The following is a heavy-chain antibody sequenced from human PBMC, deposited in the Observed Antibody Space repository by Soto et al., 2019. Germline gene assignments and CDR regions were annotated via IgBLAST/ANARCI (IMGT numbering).Heavy chain of an antibody. J-gene: IGHJ5*02. CDR1: GFTFSSYD. CDR3: ARANGIAAAGGWFDP. V-gene: IGHV3-13*01. CDR2: IGTAGDT. Sequence: GGSLRLSCAASGFTFSSYDMHWVRQATGKGLEWVSAIGTAGDTYYPGSVKGRFTISRENAKNSLYLQMNSLRAEDTAVYYCARANGIAAAGGWFDPWGQGTLVTVSS. D-gene: IGHD6-13*01.